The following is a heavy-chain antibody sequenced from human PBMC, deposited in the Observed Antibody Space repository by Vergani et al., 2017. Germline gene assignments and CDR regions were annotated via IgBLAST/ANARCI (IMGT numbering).Heavy chain of an antibody. CDR3: ARDPEWELGEYWFDP. V-gene: IGHV4-4*07. Sequence: QVQLQESGPGLVKPSETLSLPCPVSGGSISSYYWSWIRQPAGKGLEWIGRIYTSGSTNYNPSLKSRVTMSVDTSKNQFSLKLSSVTAADTAVYYCARDPEWELGEYWFDPWGQGTLVTVSS. CDR1: GGSISSYY. D-gene: IGHD1-26*01. J-gene: IGHJ5*02. CDR2: IYTSGST.